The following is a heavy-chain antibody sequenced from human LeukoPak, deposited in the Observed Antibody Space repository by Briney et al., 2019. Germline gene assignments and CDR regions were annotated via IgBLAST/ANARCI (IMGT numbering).Heavy chain of an antibody. CDR3: VSPVFINF. J-gene: IGHJ4*01. Sequence: GGSLRLSCAASGFTVSSSYMSWVRQAPGKGLEHVSTIGSDGDGTYYADSVKDRFIISRDNSKNAVYLQMSSLRPEDTAVYYCVSPVFINFWGQGTLVTVSS. V-gene: IGHV3-64D*06. CDR1: GFTVSSSY. CDR2: IGSDGDGT. D-gene: IGHD1-14*01.